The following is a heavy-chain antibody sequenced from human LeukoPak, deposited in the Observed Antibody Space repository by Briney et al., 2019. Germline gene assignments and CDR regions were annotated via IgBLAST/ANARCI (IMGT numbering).Heavy chain of an antibody. J-gene: IGHJ4*02. CDR3: AKDLEVGGYSYGMPNS. CDR2: ISGSGTST. CDR1: GFIFSSYA. Sequence: GGSLRLSCAASGFIFSSYAMSWVRQAPGKGLEWVSGISGSGTSTYYADSVKGRFTISRDNSKNTLYLQMNSLRAEDTAVYYCAKDLEVGGYSYGMPNSWGQGTPVTVSS. D-gene: IGHD5-18*01. V-gene: IGHV3-23*01.